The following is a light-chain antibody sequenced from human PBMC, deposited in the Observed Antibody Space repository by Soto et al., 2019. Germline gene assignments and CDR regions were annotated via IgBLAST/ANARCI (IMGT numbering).Light chain of an antibody. Sequence: EIVMTQSPATLSVSPGERVTLSCRASQSVGSNLAWYQHKPGQAPRLLIYGVSTRATGIPARFSGSASGTDFTLTISRLEPEDFAVYYCQQYGSSPITFGQGTRLEIK. V-gene: IGKV3-15*01. CDR1: QSVGSN. J-gene: IGKJ5*01. CDR2: GVS. CDR3: QQYGSSPIT.